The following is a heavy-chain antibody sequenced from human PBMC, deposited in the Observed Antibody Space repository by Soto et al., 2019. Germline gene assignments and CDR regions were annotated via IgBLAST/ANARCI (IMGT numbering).Heavy chain of an antibody. J-gene: IGHJ4*02. D-gene: IGHD5-12*01. CDR3: ARGRGYSGYDYLDY. Sequence: GGSLRLSCAASGFTFISYSMNWVLQAPGKGLEWVSYISSSSSTIYYADSVKGRFTISRDNAKNSLYLQMNSLRAEDTAVYYCARGRGYSGYDYLDYWGQGTLVTVSS. CDR1: GFTFISYS. V-gene: IGHV3-48*01. CDR2: ISSSSSTI.